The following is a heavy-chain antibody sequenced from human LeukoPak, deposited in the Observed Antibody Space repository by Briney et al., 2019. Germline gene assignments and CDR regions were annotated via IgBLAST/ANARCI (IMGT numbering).Heavy chain of an antibody. CDR2: ISYDGSNK. CDR3: ARGDFGYSSSWYGFFFDY. D-gene: IGHD6-13*01. V-gene: IGHV3-30-3*01. J-gene: IGHJ4*02. Sequence: GGSLRLSCAASGFTFSSYAMHWVRQAPGKGLEWVAVISYDGSNKYYADSVKGRFTISRDNSKNTLYLQMNSLRAEDTAVYYCARGDFGYSSSWYGFFFDYWGQGTLVTVSS. CDR1: GFTFSSYA.